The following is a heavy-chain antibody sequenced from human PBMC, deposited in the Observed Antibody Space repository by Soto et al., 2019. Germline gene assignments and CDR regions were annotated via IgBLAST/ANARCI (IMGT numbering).Heavy chain of an antibody. J-gene: IGHJ6*04. Sequence: EVQLVESGGGLVQPGGSLRLSCAASGFSLSRYWMSWVRQAPGKGLEWVAKIKQDGSEEYYVDSVKGRFTISRDNTKNSLYLQMSSLRAEDTAVYYCAANLGGSSDWGKGTTVTVSS. V-gene: IGHV3-7*01. D-gene: IGHD6-6*01. CDR3: AANLGGSSD. CDR1: GFSLSRYW. CDR2: IKQDGSEE.